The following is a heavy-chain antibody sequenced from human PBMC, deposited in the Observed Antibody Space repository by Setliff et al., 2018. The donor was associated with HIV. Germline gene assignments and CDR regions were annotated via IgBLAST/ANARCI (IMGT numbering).Heavy chain of an antibody. CDR1: GYTFTSYG. Sequence: SVKVSCKASGYTFTSYGISWVRQAPGQGLEWMGWISAYNGNTNYAQKFQGRVTMTTDTSTTTAYTELRSLRSDDTAVYYCARDRSIIMTFGGGNDAFDIWGQGTMVTVSS. J-gene: IGHJ3*02. D-gene: IGHD3-16*01. CDR2: ISAYNGNT. CDR3: ARDRSIIMTFGGGNDAFDI. V-gene: IGHV1-18*01.